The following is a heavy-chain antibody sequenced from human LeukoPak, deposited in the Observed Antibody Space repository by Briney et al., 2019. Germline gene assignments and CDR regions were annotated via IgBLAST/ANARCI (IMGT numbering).Heavy chain of an antibody. CDR1: GFTFSSYG. D-gene: IGHD2-21*02. Sequence: GGSLRLSCAASGFTFSSYGMHWVRQAPGKGLEWVAVIWYDGSNKYYADSVKGRFTISRDNSKNTLYLQMNSLRAEDTAVYYCARGYCGGDCYRPTYYYYGMDVWGQGTTVTVSS. J-gene: IGHJ6*02. V-gene: IGHV3-33*01. CDR3: ARGYCGGDCYRPTYYYYGMDV. CDR2: IWYDGSNK.